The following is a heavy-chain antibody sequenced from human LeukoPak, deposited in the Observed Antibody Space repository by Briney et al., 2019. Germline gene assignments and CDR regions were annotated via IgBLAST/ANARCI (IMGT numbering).Heavy chain of an antibody. CDR3: ARSHYDFWSGYYSPGGSDY. V-gene: IGHV1-8*01. Sequence: ASVKVSCKASGYTFTSYDINWVRQATGQGLEWMGWMNPNSGNTGYAQKFQGRVTMTRNTSISTAYMELSSLRSDDTAVYYCARSHYDFWSGYYSPGGSDYWGQGTLVTVSS. J-gene: IGHJ4*02. D-gene: IGHD3-3*01. CDR2: MNPNSGNT. CDR1: GYTFTSYD.